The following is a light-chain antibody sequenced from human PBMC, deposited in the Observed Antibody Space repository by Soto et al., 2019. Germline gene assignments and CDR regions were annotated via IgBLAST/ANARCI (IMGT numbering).Light chain of an antibody. CDR3: AAWDDSLRGWV. CDR2: EVS. CDR1: SSDVGGYNY. V-gene: IGLV2-14*01. Sequence: QSVLTQPASVSGSPGQSITISCTGTSSDVGGYNYVSWYQQHPGKAPKLLIFEVSNRPSGVSNRFSGSKSDNTASLTISGLQAEDEADYYCAAWDDSLRGWVFGGGTSSPS. J-gene: IGLJ3*02.